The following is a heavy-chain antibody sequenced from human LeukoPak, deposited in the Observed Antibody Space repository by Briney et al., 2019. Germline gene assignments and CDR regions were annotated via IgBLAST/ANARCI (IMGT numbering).Heavy chain of an antibody. CDR2: ITGSGSST. V-gene: IGHV3-23*01. CDR3: AKGTSGSSSLEWALDY. D-gene: IGHD3-3*02. Sequence: PGGSLRLSCAASGFTFSSYAMSWVRQAPGKGLEWVTAITGSGSSTCYADSVKGRFTISRDNSKNTLWLQMNSLRAEDTAVYYCAKGTSGSSSLEWALDYWGQGTQVTVSS. CDR1: GFTFSSYA. J-gene: IGHJ4*02.